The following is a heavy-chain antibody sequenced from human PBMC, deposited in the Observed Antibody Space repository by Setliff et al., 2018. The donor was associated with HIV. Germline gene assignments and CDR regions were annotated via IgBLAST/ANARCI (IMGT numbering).Heavy chain of an antibody. J-gene: IGHJ3*02. V-gene: IGHV1-18*04. CDR2: IIPIFGKT. Sequence: GASVKVSCKGFGGTFSTYSLSWVRQAPGQGLEWMGGIIPIFGKTNYAQKFQGRVTMTTDTSTTTAYMELRSLRSDDTAVYYCARGGAGLTGRAGSAGPRAFDIWGQGTMVTVSS. D-gene: IGHD6-19*01. CDR3: ARGGAGLTGRAGSAGPRAFDI. CDR1: GGTFSTYS.